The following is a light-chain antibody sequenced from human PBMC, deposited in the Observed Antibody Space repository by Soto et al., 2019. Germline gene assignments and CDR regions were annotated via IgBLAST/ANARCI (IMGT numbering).Light chain of an antibody. CDR2: DAS. Sequence: EVGLTKSLATVSLSPGERATLSCRTSQSVSGFLAWYQTKPGQAPRLLIYDASNRAAGIPASCSASGSGTAFTLSISRLEPEAFAVDYCQQRSHWLFGPGTKVDIK. J-gene: IGKJ3*01. CDR1: QSVSGF. V-gene: IGKV3-11*01. CDR3: QQRSHWL.